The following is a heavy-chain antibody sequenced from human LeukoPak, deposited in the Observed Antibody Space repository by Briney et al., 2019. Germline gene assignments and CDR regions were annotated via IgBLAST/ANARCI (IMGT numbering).Heavy chain of an antibody. V-gene: IGHV3-48*02. CDR1: GFTFSSYG. J-gene: IGHJ4*02. D-gene: IGHD2-2*01. Sequence: GGSLRLSCAASGFTFSSYGISWVRQAPGKGLEWLSYISGSGSRIYYADSVKGRFTISRDNAKNSLYLQMNSLIDEDTAVYYCARDSEYEFDYWGQGTLVTVSS. CDR3: ARDSEYEFDY. CDR2: ISGSGSRI.